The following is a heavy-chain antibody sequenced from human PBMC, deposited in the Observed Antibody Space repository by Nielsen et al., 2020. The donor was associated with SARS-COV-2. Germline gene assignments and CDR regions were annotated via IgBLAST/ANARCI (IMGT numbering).Heavy chain of an antibody. D-gene: IGHD6-19*01. CDR3: ASDTVAGTWGGFGYYYGMDV. Sequence: VRQAPGKGLEWVGRIKSKTDGGTTDYAAPVKGRFTISRDNAKNSLYLQMNSLRAEDTAVYYCASDTVAGTWGGFGYYYGMDVWGQGTTVTVSS. J-gene: IGHJ6*02. CDR2: IKSKTDGGTT. V-gene: IGHV3-15*01.